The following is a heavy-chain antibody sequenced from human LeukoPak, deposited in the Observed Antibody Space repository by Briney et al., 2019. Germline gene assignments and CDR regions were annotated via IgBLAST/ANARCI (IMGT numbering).Heavy chain of an antibody. D-gene: IGHD6-19*01. CDR1: GGSISSYY. Sequence: SETLSLTCTVSGGSISSYYWSWIRQPPGKGLEWIGYIYYSGSTNYNPSLKSRVTISVDTSKNQSSLKLSSVTAADTAVYYCARDGRRGSGWYDHWGQGTLVTVSS. CDR2: IYYSGST. V-gene: IGHV4-59*01. J-gene: IGHJ5*02. CDR3: ARDGRRGSGWYDH.